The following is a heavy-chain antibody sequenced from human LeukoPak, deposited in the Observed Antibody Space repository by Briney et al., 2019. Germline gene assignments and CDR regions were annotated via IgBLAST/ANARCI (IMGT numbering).Heavy chain of an antibody. D-gene: IGHD3-3*01. CDR3: AKDLIGLYYDFWSGYS. V-gene: IGHV3-23*01. CDR2: ISGSGGST. Sequence: GGSLRLSCAASGFTFSSYAMSWVRQAPGKGLEWVSAISGSGGSTYYADSVKGRFTISRDNSKNTLYLQMNSLRAEDTAVYYCAKDLIGLYYDFWSGYSWGQGTMVTVSS. CDR1: GFTFSSYA. J-gene: IGHJ3*01.